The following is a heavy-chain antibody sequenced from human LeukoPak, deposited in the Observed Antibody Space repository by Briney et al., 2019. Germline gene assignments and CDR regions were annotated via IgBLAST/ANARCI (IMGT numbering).Heavy chain of an antibody. V-gene: IGHV1-69*13. CDR1: GGTFSSYA. CDR2: IIPIFGTA. Sequence: ASVKVSCKASGGTFSSYAISWVRQAPGQGLEWMGGIIPIFGTANYAQNLQGRVTITADESTSTAYMELSSLRSEDTAVYYCARGRGFGELEPFDYWGQGTLVTVSS. CDR3: ARGRGFGELEPFDY. J-gene: IGHJ4*02. D-gene: IGHD3-10*01.